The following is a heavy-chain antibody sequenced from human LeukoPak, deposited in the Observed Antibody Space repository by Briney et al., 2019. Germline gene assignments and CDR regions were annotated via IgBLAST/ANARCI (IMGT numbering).Heavy chain of an antibody. CDR1: GYTLTELS. J-gene: IGHJ4*02. CDR2: FDPEDGET. D-gene: IGHD3-10*01. Sequence: ASVKVSCKVSGYTLTELSMHWVRQAPGKGLEWMGGFDPEDGETIYAQKFQGRVTMTEDTSTDTAYMELSSLRSEDTAVYYCATAGVLGYYFDYWGQGTLVTVSS. V-gene: IGHV1-24*01. CDR3: ATAGVLGYYFDY.